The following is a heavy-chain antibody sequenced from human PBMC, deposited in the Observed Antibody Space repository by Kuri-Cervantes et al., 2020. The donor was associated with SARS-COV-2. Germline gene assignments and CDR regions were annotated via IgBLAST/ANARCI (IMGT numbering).Heavy chain of an antibody. D-gene: IGHD1-26*01. Sequence: ASVKVSCKVSGYTLTELSMHWVRQAPGQGLEWMGWISAYNGNTNYAQKLQGRVTMTTDTPTSTAYMELRSLRPDDTAVYYCARDTQWELPLDYWGQRTLVTVSS. CDR1: GYTLTELS. V-gene: IGHV1-18*01. CDR2: ISAYNGNT. J-gene: IGHJ4*02. CDR3: ARDTQWELPLDY.